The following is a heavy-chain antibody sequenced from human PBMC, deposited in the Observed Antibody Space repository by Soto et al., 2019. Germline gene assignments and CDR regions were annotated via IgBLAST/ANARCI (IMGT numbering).Heavy chain of an antibody. J-gene: IGHJ5*01. CDR3: ARGGMYITSRRWFDP. CDR1: GYNFTSFG. Sequence: ASVKVSCKASGYNFTSFGVHWVRQAPGQGLEWMGWISGYNGNTNYAQKLQGRVTMTADTSTNTAYMELRSLRSDDTAVYYCARGGMYITSRRWFDPWGQGTTVNVSS. CDR2: ISGYNGNT. D-gene: IGHD2-2*01. V-gene: IGHV1-18*04.